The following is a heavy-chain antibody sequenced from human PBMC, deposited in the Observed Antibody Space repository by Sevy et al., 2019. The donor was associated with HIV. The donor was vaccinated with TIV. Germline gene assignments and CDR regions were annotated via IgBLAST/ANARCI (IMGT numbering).Heavy chain of an antibody. J-gene: IGHJ4*02. CDR1: GFTFTDSW. Sequence: GGSLRLSCTASGFTFTDSWMHWVRQAPGQGLGWLANINQQGTEIYYVNSVKGRFTISRDNSKNSVFLQVTSLGAGDTATYYGGRGIGKDGGYWGQGTLVTVSS. V-gene: IGHV3-7*03. CDR2: INQQGTEI. CDR3: GRGIGKDGGY. D-gene: IGHD2-15*01.